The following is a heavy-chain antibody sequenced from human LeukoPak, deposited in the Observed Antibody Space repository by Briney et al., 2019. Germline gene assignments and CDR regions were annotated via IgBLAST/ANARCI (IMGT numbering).Heavy chain of an antibody. J-gene: IGHJ4*02. CDR1: GFTFNSYW. V-gene: IGHV3-74*01. D-gene: IGHD2-21*02. CDR2: ISTDGSST. CDR3: ARDLMCGGDCYTFDY. Sequence: PGGSLRLSCAASGFTFNSYWMHWVRQAPGKGLVWVARISTDGSSTSYADSVKGRFTISRDNAKNTLYLQMNSLRAEDTAVYYCARDLMCGGDCYTFDYWGQGTLVTVSS.